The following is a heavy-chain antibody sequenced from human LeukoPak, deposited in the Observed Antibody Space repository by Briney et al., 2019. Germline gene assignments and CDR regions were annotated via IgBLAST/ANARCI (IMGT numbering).Heavy chain of an antibody. D-gene: IGHD2-15*01. CDR2: ISHSGST. CDR3: AREKIMVVDY. Sequence: KSSETLSLTCTVYGGSISSTGYYWGWIRQPPGKGLEWIGSISHSGSTYYNASLKSRVRISVDTSKNQFSLKLSSVTAADTAVYYCAREKIMVVDYWGQGTLVTVSS. J-gene: IGHJ4*02. V-gene: IGHV4-39*07. CDR1: GGSISSTGYY.